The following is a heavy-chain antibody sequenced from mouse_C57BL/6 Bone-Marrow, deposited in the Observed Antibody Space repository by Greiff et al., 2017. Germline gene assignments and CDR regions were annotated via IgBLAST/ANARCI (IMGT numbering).Heavy chain of an antibody. CDR1: GFTFSDYG. CDR3: AILYDGYFDY. D-gene: IGHD2-3*01. CDR2: ISSGSSTI. Sequence: EVNLVESGGGLVKPGGSLKLSCAASGFTFSDYGMHWVRQAPEKGLEWVAYISSGSSTIYYADTVKGRFTLSRDNAKNTLFLQMTSLRSEDTAMYYCAILYDGYFDYWGQGTTLTVSS. J-gene: IGHJ2*01. V-gene: IGHV5-17*01.